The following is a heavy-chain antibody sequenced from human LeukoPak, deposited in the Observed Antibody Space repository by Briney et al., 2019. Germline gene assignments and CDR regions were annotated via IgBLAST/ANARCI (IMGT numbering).Heavy chain of an antibody. CDR3: ARAPDYYDSSGYWGDY. CDR2: IYSGGST. J-gene: IGHJ4*02. Sequence: GGSLRLSCAASGFTVSSNYMSWVRQAPGKGLEWVSVIYSGGSTYYADSVKGRFTISRDNSKNTLYLQMNSLRAEDAAVYYCARAPDYYDSSGYWGDYWGQGTLVTVSS. V-gene: IGHV3-53*01. CDR1: GFTVSSNY. D-gene: IGHD3-22*01.